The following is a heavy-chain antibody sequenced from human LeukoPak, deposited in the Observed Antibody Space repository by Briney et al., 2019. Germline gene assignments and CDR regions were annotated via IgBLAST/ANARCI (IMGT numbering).Heavy chain of an antibody. CDR2: IWTDGGT. Sequence: SETLSLTCTVSGGSISSHYWSWIRQPAGKGLECIGRIWTDGGTSYKPSLKSRVTISVDTSKNQFSLKLSSVTAADTAVYYCARQIAGWDDAFDIWGQGTMVTVSS. J-gene: IGHJ3*02. CDR3: ARQIAGWDDAFDI. CDR1: GGSISSHY. V-gene: IGHV4-4*07. D-gene: IGHD1-26*01.